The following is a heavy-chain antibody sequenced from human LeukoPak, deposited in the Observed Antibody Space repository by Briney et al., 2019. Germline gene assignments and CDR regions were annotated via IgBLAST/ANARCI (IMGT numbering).Heavy chain of an antibody. CDR1: GYTFTSYG. D-gene: IGHD4-17*01. Sequence: ASVKVSCKASGYTFTSYGINWVRQAPGQGLGWMGWISAYNGNTNFAQKLQGRVTVTTDTSTSTVYMEVRSLRSDDTAVYYCARVDGYGDSSYYGMDVWGQGTTVTVSS. CDR3: ARVDGYGDSSYYGMDV. V-gene: IGHV1-18*01. J-gene: IGHJ6*02. CDR2: ISAYNGNT.